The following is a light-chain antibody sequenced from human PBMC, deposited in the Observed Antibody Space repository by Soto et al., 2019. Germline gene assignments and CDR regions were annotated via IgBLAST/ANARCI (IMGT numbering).Light chain of an antibody. J-gene: IGKJ1*01. Sequence: IQKTASPPSVLASVGARVATTGRAREGSSRWLAWFQQKPGKAPKLLIYAATTLQSGVPSRFSGSGSGTDFTLTISSLQPEDFATYYCQQANSFPRTFGQGTTVDIK. V-gene: IGKV1-12*01. CDR1: EGSSRW. CDR2: AAT. CDR3: QQANSFPRT.